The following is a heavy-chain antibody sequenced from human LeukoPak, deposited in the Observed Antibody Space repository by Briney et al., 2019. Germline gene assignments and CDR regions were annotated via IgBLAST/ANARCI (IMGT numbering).Heavy chain of an antibody. V-gene: IGHV3-48*03. D-gene: IGHD6-19*01. CDR1: GFTFSSYE. Sequence: PGGSLRLSCAASGFTFSSYEMNWVRQAPGKGLEWISYISSSGSTIYYADSVKGRFTISRDNSKNTLYLQMNSLRAEDTAVYYCANLAVAGYYFDYWGQGTLVTVSS. CDR3: ANLAVAGYYFDY. J-gene: IGHJ4*02. CDR2: ISSSGSTI.